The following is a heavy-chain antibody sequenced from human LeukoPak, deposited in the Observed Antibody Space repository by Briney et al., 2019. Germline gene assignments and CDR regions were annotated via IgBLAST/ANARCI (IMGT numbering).Heavy chain of an antibody. CDR1: GGSVSSGSYY. Sequence: ASETLSLTCTVPGGSVSSGSYYWSWIRQPPGKGLEWIGYIYYSGSTNYNPSLKSRVTISVDTSKNQFSPKLSSVTAADTAVYYCARVVVPAENWFDPWGQGTLVTVSS. CDR3: ARVVVPAENWFDP. V-gene: IGHV4-61*01. CDR2: IYYSGST. J-gene: IGHJ5*02. D-gene: IGHD2-2*01.